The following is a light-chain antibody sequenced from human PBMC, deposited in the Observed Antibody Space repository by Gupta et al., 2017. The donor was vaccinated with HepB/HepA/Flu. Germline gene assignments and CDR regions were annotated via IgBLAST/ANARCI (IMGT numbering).Light chain of an antibody. V-gene: IGKV3D-20*01. CDR2: DAS. CDR1: QSVSSSY. CDR3: QQYGSSPT. Sequence: EIVLTQSPATLSLSPGERATLSCEASQSVSSSYLAWYQQKPGLAPRLLIYDASIRATGIPDRFSGSGSGTDFTLFITRLEPEDFAVYYCQQYGSSPTFGQGTKVEIK. J-gene: IGKJ1*01.